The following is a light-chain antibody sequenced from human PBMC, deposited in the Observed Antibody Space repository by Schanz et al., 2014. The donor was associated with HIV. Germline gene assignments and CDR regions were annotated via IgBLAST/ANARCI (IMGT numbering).Light chain of an antibody. J-gene: IGLJ2*01. CDR1: SSDVGSYNL. V-gene: IGLV2-14*02. Sequence: QSALTQPASVSGSPGQSITISCTGTSSDVGSYNLVSWYQQYPGKAPKLMIYEISKWPSGVSNRFSGSKSGNTASLTISGLQADDEADYYCSSYTTSSTLVFGGGTKVTVL. CDR2: EIS. CDR3: SSYTTSSTLV.